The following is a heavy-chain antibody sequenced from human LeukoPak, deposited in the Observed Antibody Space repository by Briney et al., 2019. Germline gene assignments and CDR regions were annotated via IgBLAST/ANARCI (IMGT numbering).Heavy chain of an antibody. J-gene: IGHJ5*02. V-gene: IGHV1-8*01. CDR3: ARVPSGGNKFDP. CDR2: MNPNSANT. CDR1: GYTFTSYD. Sequence: GASVKVSRKASGYTFTSYDINWVRQAPGQGLEWMGWMNPNSANTGYAQKFQGRVTMTRNTSISTAYMELSSLRSEDTAVYYCARVPSGGNKFDPWGQGTLVTVSS. D-gene: IGHD6-25*01.